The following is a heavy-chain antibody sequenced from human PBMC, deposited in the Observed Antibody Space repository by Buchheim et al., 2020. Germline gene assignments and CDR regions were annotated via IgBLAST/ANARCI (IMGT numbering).Heavy chain of an antibody. V-gene: IGHV1-3*01. CDR1: GYTFTSYA. Sequence: QVQLVQSGAEVKKPGASVKVSCKASGYTFTSYAMHWVRQAPGQRLEWMGWINAGNGNTKYSQKFQGRVNITRDTSASTAYMELSSLRSEDTAVYYCAGAYCSGGSCYYNWFDPWGQGTL. CDR3: AGAYCSGGSCYYNWFDP. J-gene: IGHJ5*02. D-gene: IGHD2-15*01. CDR2: INAGNGNT.